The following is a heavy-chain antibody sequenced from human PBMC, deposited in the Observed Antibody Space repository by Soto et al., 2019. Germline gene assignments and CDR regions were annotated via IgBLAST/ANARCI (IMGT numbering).Heavy chain of an antibody. J-gene: IGHJ6*03. CDR2: IYYSGST. Sequence: SETLSLTCTVSGGSISSYYWSWIRQPPGKGLEWIGYIYYSGSTNYNPSLKSRVTISVDTSKNQFSLKLSSVTAADTAVYYCARGFAFWSGLLYYYYMDVWGKGTTVTVS. V-gene: IGHV4-59*12. CDR1: GGSISSYY. D-gene: IGHD3-3*01. CDR3: ARGFAFWSGLLYYYYMDV.